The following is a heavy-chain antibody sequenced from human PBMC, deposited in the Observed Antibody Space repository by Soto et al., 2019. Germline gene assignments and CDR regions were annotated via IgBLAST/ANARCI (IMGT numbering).Heavy chain of an antibody. J-gene: IGHJ6*02. CDR3: ARGRTVNFYGMDV. CDR2: INPHSGDT. Sequence: QVQLVQSGAEVKKPGASVKVSYVASGYTFTDHYIHWVRQAPGQGLEWMGWINPHSGDTIYAQKFPGRVTLTRDTAISTAYMELSRLRSDDTAVNYCARGRTVNFYGMDVWGQGTTVTVSS. CDR1: GYTFTDHY. V-gene: IGHV1-2*02. D-gene: IGHD4-17*01.